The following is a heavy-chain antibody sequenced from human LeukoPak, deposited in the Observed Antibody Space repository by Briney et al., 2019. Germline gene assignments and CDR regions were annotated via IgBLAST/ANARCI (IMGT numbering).Heavy chain of an antibody. J-gene: IGHJ4*02. CDR2: ISYDGSNK. D-gene: IGHD3-10*01. V-gene: IGHV3-30-3*01. CDR3: ARDYEILWYYGSGSPGY. CDR1: GFTFSSYA. Sequence: GGSLRLSCAASGFTFSSYAMHWVRQAPGKGLEWVAVISYDGSNKYYADSVKGRFTISRDNSKNTLYLQMNSLRAEDTAVYYCARDYEILWYYGSGSPGYWGQGTLVTVSS.